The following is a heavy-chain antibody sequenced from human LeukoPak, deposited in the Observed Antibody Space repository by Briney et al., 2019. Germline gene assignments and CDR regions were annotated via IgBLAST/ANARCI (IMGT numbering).Heavy chain of an antibody. Sequence: SETLSLTCTVSGGSISSYYWSWIRQPAGKGLEWIGRIYTSGSTNYNPSLKSRVTMSVDTSKNQFSLKLSSVTAADTAVYYCARDKAGRYYDSSDYYFDYWGQGTLVTVSS. CDR2: IYTSGST. J-gene: IGHJ4*02. CDR3: ARDKAGRYYDSSDYYFDY. CDR1: GGSISSYY. D-gene: IGHD3-22*01. V-gene: IGHV4-4*07.